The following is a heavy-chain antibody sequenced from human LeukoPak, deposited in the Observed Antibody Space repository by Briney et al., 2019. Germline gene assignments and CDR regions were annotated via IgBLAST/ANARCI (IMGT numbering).Heavy chain of an antibody. V-gene: IGHV1-2*02. Sequence: ASVKVSCKASGYTFTGYYMHWVRQAPGQGLEWMGWINPNSGGINYAQKFQGRVTMTRDTSISTAYMELSRLRSDDTAVYYCARAISINPLQYWGQGTLVTVSS. CDR1: GYTFTGYY. CDR2: INPNSGGI. J-gene: IGHJ4*02. D-gene: IGHD5-24*01. CDR3: ARAISINPLQY.